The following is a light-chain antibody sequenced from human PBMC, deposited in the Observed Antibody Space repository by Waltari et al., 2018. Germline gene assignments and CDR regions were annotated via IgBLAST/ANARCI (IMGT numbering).Light chain of an antibody. CDR3: QQYGSSILYT. CDR1: QSLTKRY. V-gene: IGKV3-20*01. J-gene: IGKJ2*01. CDR2: GAS. Sequence: VLTQSPGTLSLSPGERATLSCRASQSLTKRYLAWYQQKPGQAPRLIIYGASSRAAGIPERFSGSGSGTDFTLTISRLEPEDFAVYYCQQYGSSILYTFGQGTKVEIK.